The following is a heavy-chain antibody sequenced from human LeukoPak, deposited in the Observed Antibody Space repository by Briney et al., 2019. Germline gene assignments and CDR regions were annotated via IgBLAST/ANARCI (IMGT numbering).Heavy chain of an antibody. CDR1: GYTLTELS. CDR2: FDPEDGET. V-gene: IGHV1-24*01. CDR3: ATNSRGYYYYYYMDV. J-gene: IGHJ6*03. Sequence: ASVKVSCKVSGYTLTELSMHWVRQAPGKGLEWMGGFDPEDGETIYAQKFQGRVTMTEDTSTDTAYMELSSLRSEDTAVYYCATNSRGYYYYYYMDVWGKGTTVTVSS. D-gene: IGHD6-13*01.